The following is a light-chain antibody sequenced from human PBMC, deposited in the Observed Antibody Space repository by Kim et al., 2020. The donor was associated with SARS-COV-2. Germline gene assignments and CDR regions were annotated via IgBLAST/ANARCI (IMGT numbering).Light chain of an antibody. CDR3: QQYNTYSGT. Sequence: SSSVGDRVTITCRASQSIDTWLAWFQQRPGKAPKLLIYQASTLESGVPSRFSGSGSGTEFTLTISSLQPDDFATYFCQQYNTYSGTFGQGTKLEI. V-gene: IGKV1-5*03. CDR2: QAS. J-gene: IGKJ1*01. CDR1: QSIDTW.